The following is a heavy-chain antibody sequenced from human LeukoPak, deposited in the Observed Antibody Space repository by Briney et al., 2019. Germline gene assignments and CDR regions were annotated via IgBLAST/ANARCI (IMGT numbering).Heavy chain of an antibody. CDR1: GYTFTGYY. CDR3: ARDIYQWELLYLFDP. D-gene: IGHD1-26*01. J-gene: IGHJ5*02. Sequence: ASVKVSCKASGYTFTGYYMHWVRQAPGQGLEWMGWINPNSGGTNYAQKFQGRVTMTRDTSISTAYMELSRLRSDDTAVYYCARDIYQWELLYLFDPWGQGTLVTVSS. V-gene: IGHV1-2*02. CDR2: INPNSGGT.